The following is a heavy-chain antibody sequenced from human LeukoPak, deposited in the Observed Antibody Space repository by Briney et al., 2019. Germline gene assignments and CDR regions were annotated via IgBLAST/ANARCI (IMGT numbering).Heavy chain of an antibody. CDR3: TRTYSSSSIDY. CDR2: IFYTGST. D-gene: IGHD6-6*01. Sequence: PSETLSLTCTGSGGSISTYYWSWIRQPPGKGLEWLGYIFYTGSTNYNPSLKSRVTMSIDTSKNQFSLKLSSVTAADTAVYYCTRTYSSSSIDYWGQGALVTVSS. V-gene: IGHV4-59*01. J-gene: IGHJ4*02. CDR1: GGSISTYY.